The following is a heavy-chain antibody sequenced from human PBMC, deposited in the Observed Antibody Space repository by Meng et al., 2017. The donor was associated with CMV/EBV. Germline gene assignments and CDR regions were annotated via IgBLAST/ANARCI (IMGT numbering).Heavy chain of an antibody. Sequence: LSCAASGFTCDDYGMTWVRQAPGKGLEWVSGINGNGGSTDYADSVKGRFTISRDNAKNSLYLQMNSLRAEDTALYYCARVLSGAIDYWGQGTLVTVSS. V-gene: IGHV3-20*04. D-gene: IGHD7-27*01. CDR2: INGNGGST. J-gene: IGHJ4*02. CDR1: GFTCDDYG. CDR3: ARVLSGAIDY.